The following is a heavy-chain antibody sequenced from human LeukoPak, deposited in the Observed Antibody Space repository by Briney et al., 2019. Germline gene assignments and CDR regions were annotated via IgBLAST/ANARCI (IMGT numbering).Heavy chain of an antibody. D-gene: IGHD1-14*01. CDR3: SKPLADNGDH. V-gene: IGHV3-21*01. Sequence: GGSLRLSCAASGFTFSSYSMNWVRQAPGKGLEWVSSISTSSTYIYYADSVKGRFTISRDNAKNSLYLQMNSLSAEDTAVYYCSKPLADNGDHWGQGTLVTVSS. J-gene: IGHJ4*02. CDR1: GFTFSSYS. CDR2: ISTSSTYI.